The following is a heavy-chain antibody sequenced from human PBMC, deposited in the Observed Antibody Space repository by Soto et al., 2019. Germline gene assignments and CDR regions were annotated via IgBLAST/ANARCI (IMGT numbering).Heavy chain of an antibody. CDR2: INHSGST. J-gene: IGHJ4*02. CDR3: ARGHGSGSRDFDY. CDR1: GGSFSGYY. Sequence: SETLSLTCAVYGGSFSGYYWSWIGQPPGKGLEWIGEINHSGSTNYNPSLKSRVTISVDTSKNQFSLKLSSVTAADTAVYYCARGHGSGSRDFDYWGQGTLVTVSS. V-gene: IGHV4-34*01. D-gene: IGHD3-10*01.